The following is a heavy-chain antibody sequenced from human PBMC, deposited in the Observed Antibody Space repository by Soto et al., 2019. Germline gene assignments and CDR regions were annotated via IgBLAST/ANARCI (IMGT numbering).Heavy chain of an antibody. CDR1: GGTFSSYA. J-gene: IGHJ6*02. Sequence: QVQLVQSGAEVKKPGSSVKVSCKASGGTFSSYAISWVRQAPGQGLEWMGGIIPIFGTANYAQKFQGRVTITADKSTSTAYMELSSLSSEDTAVYYCARVLGSGFHYYYGMDVWGQGTTVTVSS. D-gene: IGHD1-26*01. CDR2: IIPIFGTA. CDR3: ARVLGSGFHYYYGMDV. V-gene: IGHV1-69*06.